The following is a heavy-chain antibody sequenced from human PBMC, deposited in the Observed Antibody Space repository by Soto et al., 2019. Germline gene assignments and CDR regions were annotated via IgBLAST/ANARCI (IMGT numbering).Heavy chain of an antibody. V-gene: IGHV3-23*01. D-gene: IGHD1-26*01. CDR1: GFTFSSYA. CDR3: VKFPNRYYSSFSEKDAFHL. J-gene: IGHJ3*01. Sequence: PGGSLRLSCAASGFTFSSYAMSWVRQAPGKGLEWVSSISGGSTYYADSVKGRFSISRDNSKSMVFLQMNSLRAEDTAVYYCVKFPNRYYSSFSEKDAFHLCCPATMVT. CDR2: ISGGST.